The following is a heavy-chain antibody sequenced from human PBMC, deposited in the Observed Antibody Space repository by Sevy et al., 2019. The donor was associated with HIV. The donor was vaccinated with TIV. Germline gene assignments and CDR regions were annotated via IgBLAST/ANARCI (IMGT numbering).Heavy chain of an antibody. CDR2: ISWNSGSI. CDR3: AKDKAVAQTFYYFDY. J-gene: IGHJ4*02. D-gene: IGHD2-21*01. V-gene: IGHV3-9*01. Sequence: GGSLRLSCAASGFTFDDHAMHWVQQAPGKGLEWVSGISWNSGSIGYADSVKGRFTISRDNAKNSLYLQMNSLRAEDTALYYCAKDKAVAQTFYYFDYWGQGTLVTVSS. CDR1: GFTFDDHA.